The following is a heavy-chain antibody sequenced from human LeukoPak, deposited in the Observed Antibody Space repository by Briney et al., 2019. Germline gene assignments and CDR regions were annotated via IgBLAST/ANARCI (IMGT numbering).Heavy chain of an antibody. CDR3: ARDLTIVGGVSDPRIRGH. J-gene: IGHJ4*02. Sequence: ASVKVSCKASGYTFTGYYMHWVRQAPGQGLEWMGWINCNSAGTKYPLKFQGRVSMTRDTSISTAYLELSRLRSDDTAVYYCARDLTIVGGVSDPRIRGHWGQGTLVTVSS. V-gene: IGHV1-2*02. D-gene: IGHD3-3*01. CDR2: INCNSAGT. CDR1: GYTFTGYY.